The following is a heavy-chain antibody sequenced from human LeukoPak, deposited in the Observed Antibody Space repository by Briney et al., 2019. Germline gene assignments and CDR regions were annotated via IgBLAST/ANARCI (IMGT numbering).Heavy chain of an antibody. CDR3: ARDIRNYYDSSGPY. Sequence: SVKVSCKASGGTFSSYAISWVRQAPGQGLEWMGRIIPILGIANYAQKFQGRVTITADKSTSTAYMELSSLRSEDTAVYYCARDIRNYYDSSGPYWGQGTLVTVSS. CDR1: GGTFSSYA. D-gene: IGHD3-22*01. V-gene: IGHV1-69*04. J-gene: IGHJ4*02. CDR2: IIPILGIA.